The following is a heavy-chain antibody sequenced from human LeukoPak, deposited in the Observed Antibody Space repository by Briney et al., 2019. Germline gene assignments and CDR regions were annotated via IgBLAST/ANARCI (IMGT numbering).Heavy chain of an antibody. V-gene: IGHV3-48*03. D-gene: IGHD4-17*01. Sequence: PGGSLRLSCAASGFTFSSYEMNWVRQAPGQGLEWVSYISSSGSTIYYADSVKGRFTISRDNAKNSLYLQMNSLRAVDTAVYYCARPHYGDFEYFQHWGQGTLVTVSS. CDR1: GFTFSSYE. CDR3: ARPHYGDFEYFQH. J-gene: IGHJ1*01. CDR2: ISSSGSTI.